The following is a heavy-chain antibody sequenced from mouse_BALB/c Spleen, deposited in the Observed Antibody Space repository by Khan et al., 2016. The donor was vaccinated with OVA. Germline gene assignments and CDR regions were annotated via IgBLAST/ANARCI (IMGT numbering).Heavy chain of an antibody. CDR3: TSARYGYLSLDY. CDR2: IFPGSGST. D-gene: IGHD2-2*01. CDR1: GYTFSDYW. Sequence: QVQLKESGAELMTPGASVKISCKATGYTFSDYWIEWVNQRPGHGLAWIGEIFPGSGSTYYTEKFNGKATLTADTSSNTAYLQISSLTSEDSGVDYCTSARYGYLSLDYWGQGTSVTVST. V-gene: IGHV1-9*01. J-gene: IGHJ4*01.